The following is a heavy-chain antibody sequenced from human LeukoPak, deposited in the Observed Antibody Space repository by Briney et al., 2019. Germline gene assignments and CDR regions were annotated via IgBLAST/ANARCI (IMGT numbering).Heavy chain of an antibody. CDR2: IYYSGST. V-gene: IGHV4-59*08. J-gene: IGHJ4*02. D-gene: IGHD3-22*01. Sequence: PSETLSLTCTVSGGSISSYYWSWIRQPPGKGLEWIGYIYYSGSTNYNSSLESRVTISVDTSKNQFSLKLSSVTAADTAVYYCARHSPTYYYDSSGYYSYYFDYWGQGTLVTVSS. CDR1: GGSISSYY. CDR3: ARHSPTYYYDSSGYYSYYFDY.